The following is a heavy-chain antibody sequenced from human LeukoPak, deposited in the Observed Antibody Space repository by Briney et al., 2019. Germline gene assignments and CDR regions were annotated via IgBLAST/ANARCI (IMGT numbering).Heavy chain of an antibody. CDR1: GYSITSGYY. Sequence: SETLSLTCIVSGYSITSGYYWGWIRQPPGKGLEWIGSIYHSGDTYYNPSLKSRVTISVDTSKNQFSLQLNSVTPEDTAVYYCARVGLDSSGYQNRYYFDYWGQGTLVTVSS. V-gene: IGHV4-38-2*02. D-gene: IGHD3-22*01. J-gene: IGHJ4*02. CDR2: IYHSGDT. CDR3: ARVGLDSSGYQNRYYFDY.